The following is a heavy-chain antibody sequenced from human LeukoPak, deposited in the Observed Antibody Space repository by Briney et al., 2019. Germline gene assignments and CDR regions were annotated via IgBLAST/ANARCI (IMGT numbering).Heavy chain of an antibody. Sequence: SETLSLTCAVYGGSFSGYYWSWIRQPPGKGLEWIGEINHSGSTNYNPPLKSRVTISVDTSKNQFSLKLSSVTAADTAVYYCARVYSSSWYYDWFDPWGQGTLVTVSS. J-gene: IGHJ5*02. V-gene: IGHV4-34*01. D-gene: IGHD6-13*01. CDR1: GGSFSGYY. CDR2: INHSGST. CDR3: ARVYSSSWYYDWFDP.